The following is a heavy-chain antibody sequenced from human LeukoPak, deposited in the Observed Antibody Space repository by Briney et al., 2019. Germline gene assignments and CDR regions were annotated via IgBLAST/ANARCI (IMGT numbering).Heavy chain of an antibody. CDR1: GFTVSSIY. D-gene: IGHD3-22*01. CDR2: IYSGGST. V-gene: IGHV3-53*01. J-gene: IGHJ4*02. Sequence: GGSLRLSCAASGFTVSSIYMSSVRQAPGKGLEWVSVIYSGGSTYYADSVKGRFTISRDNSKNTLYLQMNSLRAEDTAVYFCAKRGVVIRVILVGFHREAYYFDSWGQGALVTVSS. CDR3: AKRGVVIRVILVGFHREAYYFDS.